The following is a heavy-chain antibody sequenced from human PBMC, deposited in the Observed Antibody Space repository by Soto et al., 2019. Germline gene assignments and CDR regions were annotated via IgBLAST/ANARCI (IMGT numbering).Heavy chain of an antibody. J-gene: IGHJ4*02. D-gene: IGHD2-2*02. CDR3: ATGGYCSSTSCYNFFDY. CDR2: IYPGASDT. Sequence: PGESLKISCKGSGYSFTTYWIGWVRQMPGKGLEWMGIIYPGASDTRYSPSFQGRVTISADKSISTAYLQWSSLKASDTAMYYCATGGYCSSTSCYNFFDYWGQGTRVTVS. CDR1: GYSFTTYW. V-gene: IGHV5-51*01.